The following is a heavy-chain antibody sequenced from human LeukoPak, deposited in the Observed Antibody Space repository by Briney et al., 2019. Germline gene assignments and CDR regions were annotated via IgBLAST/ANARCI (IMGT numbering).Heavy chain of an antibody. D-gene: IGHD2-21*02. J-gene: IGHJ4*02. CDR3: ARARCGGDCYWDY. CDR2: ISYDGSNK. V-gene: IGHV3-30-3*01. CDR1: GFTFSSYA. Sequence: GGSLRLSCAASGFTFSSYAMHWVRQAPGKGLEWVAVISYDGSNKYYADSVKGRFTISRDNSKNTLYLQMNSLRAEDTAVYYCARARCGGDCYWDYWGQGTLATVSS.